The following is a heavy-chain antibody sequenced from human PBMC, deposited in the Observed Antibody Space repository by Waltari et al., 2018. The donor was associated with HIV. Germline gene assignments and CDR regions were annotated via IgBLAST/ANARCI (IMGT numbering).Heavy chain of an antibody. CDR1: GFTFNTYA. V-gene: IGHV3-30*01. J-gene: IGHJ6*02. Sequence: QVQLVASGGGGVQPGRSLRLPCAGSGFTFNTYALYWVRQAPGKGLECVAVISYDGSNKYYADSVKGRFTISRDNSKNTLYLQMNSLRAEDTAVYYCARDSSGYYYVGYGMDVWGQGTTVTVSS. CDR2: ISYDGSNK. D-gene: IGHD3-22*01. CDR3: ARDSSGYYYVGYGMDV.